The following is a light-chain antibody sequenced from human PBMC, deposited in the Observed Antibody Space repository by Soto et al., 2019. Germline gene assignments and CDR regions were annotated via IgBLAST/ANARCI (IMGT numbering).Light chain of an antibody. J-gene: IGLJ2*01. CDR1: SSSIESNY. V-gene: IGLV1-47*01. CDR2: RNN. CDR3: TVWDDSLRARL. Sequence: QSVLTQPPSASGTPGQRVTISCSGTSSSIESNYVYWYQQLPGTAPRLLIYRNNQPPSGVPDRFSGSKSGTSASLAIGALRAEDEADYYSTVWDDSLRARLFGGGTKLTVL.